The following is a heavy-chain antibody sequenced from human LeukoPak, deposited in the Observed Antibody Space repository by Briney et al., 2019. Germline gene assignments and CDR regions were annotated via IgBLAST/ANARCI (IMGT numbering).Heavy chain of an antibody. Sequence: TSETLSLTCAVYGGSFSGYYWSWIRQPPGKGLEWIGEINHSGSTNYNPSLKSRVTISVDTSKNQFSLKLSSETAADTAVYYCARWQAAAVPRYYYYMDVWGKGTTVTVSS. CDR2: INHSGST. CDR3: ARWQAAAVPRYYYYMDV. J-gene: IGHJ6*03. CDR1: GGSFSGYY. V-gene: IGHV4-34*01. D-gene: IGHD6-13*01.